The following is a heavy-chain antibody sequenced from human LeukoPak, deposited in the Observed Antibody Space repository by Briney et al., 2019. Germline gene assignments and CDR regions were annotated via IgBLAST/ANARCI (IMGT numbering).Heavy chain of an antibody. D-gene: IGHD4-17*01. V-gene: IGHV1-2*02. CDR3: ARKEWSTVTDY. CDR2: INPNSGAT. CDR1: GYIFTGYY. J-gene: IGHJ4*02. Sequence: ASVKVSCKASGYIFTGYYLHWVRQAPGQGLEWMGWINPNSGATNYAQNFQGRVIMTRDTSINTAYMELSRLTYDDTAVYYCARKEWSTVTDYWGQGTLVTVSS.